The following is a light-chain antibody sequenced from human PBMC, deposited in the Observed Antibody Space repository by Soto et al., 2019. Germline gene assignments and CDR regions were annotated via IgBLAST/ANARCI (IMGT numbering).Light chain of an antibody. CDR1: NSNTGSNY. V-gene: IGLV1-47*02. CDR2: SNN. CDR3: AVWDDSLSGWV. Sequence: QSVLTQPPSASGTPGQRVTISCSGSNSNTGSNYVYWYQQLPGTAPKLLIYSNNQRPSGVPDRFSGSKSGTSASLAISGLRSEDEADYYCAVWDDSLSGWVFGGGTKVTVL. J-gene: IGLJ3*02.